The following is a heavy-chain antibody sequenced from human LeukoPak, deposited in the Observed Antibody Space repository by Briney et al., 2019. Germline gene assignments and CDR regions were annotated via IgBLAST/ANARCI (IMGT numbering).Heavy chain of an antibody. D-gene: IGHD3-16*01. CDR3: ANDARTGVVNLGDNWFDP. Sequence: GGSLRLSCAASGFTFSSYAVRWVRQAPGKGLDWVAGISYSGGSTYYADSVKGRFTISRDNSKNTLYLQMNSLRAEDTAVYYCANDARTGVVNLGDNWFDPWGRGTLVTVSS. CDR1: GFTFSSYA. V-gene: IGHV3-23*01. CDR2: ISYSGGST. J-gene: IGHJ5*02.